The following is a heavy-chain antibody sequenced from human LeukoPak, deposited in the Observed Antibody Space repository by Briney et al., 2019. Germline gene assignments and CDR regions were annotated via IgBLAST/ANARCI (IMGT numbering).Heavy chain of an antibody. CDR1: GYSISSGYY. CDR3: TKVTSFGALLAASGPWYFDL. V-gene: IGHV4-38-2*02. J-gene: IGHJ2*01. Sequence: SGTLSLTCTVSGYSISSGYYWGWIRQPPGKGLEWIATIHHSGSTYYNPALKSRVTISVDSSNNQFSLKLSSVTAADTGVYFCTKVTSFGALLAASGPWYFDLWGRGTLVTVSS. D-gene: IGHD6-13*01. CDR2: IHHSGST.